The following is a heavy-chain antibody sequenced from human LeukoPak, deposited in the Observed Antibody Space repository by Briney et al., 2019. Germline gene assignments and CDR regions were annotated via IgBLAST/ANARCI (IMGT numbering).Heavy chain of an antibody. CDR3: ARDREDYYDSSAFSLIDY. V-gene: IGHV3-21*01. CDR1: GFTFSSYS. Sequence: GGSLRLSCAASGFTFSSYSMNWVRQAPGKGLEWVSSISSSSSYIYYADSVKGRFTISRDNAKNSLYLQMNSLRAEDTAVYYCARDREDYYDSSAFSLIDYWGQGTLVTVSS. CDR2: ISSSSSYI. D-gene: IGHD3-22*01. J-gene: IGHJ4*02.